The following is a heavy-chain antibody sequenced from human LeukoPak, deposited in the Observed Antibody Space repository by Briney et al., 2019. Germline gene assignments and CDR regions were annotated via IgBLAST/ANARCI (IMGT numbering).Heavy chain of an antibody. CDR1: GYRFTNYW. D-gene: IGHD5-18*01. CDR3: ARGGSYRYGSSDY. V-gene: IGHV5-51*01. CDR2: IHPGDSGT. Sequence: GESLEISCKGSGYRFTNYWIGWVRQMPGKGLEWMGIIHPGDSGTRYSPSFQGQVTMSVDESITTAYLQWSSLRASDSAIYYCARGGSYRYGSSDYWGQGTLVTVSS. J-gene: IGHJ4*02.